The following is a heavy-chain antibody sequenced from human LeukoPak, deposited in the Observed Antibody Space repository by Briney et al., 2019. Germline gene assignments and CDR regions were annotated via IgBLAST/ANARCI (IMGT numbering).Heavy chain of an antibody. CDR3: ARAYCSGGSCYSAAVGHFYFYMDV. V-gene: IGHV3-53*01. Sequence: GGSLRLSCAASGFTVSNNYLHWVRQAPGKGLEWVSVIYSGGTTYYANSVKGRFTISRDNAKNSLYLQMNSLRAEDAAFYYCARAYCSGGSCYSAAVGHFYFYMDVWGKGTTVTVSS. CDR2: IYSGGTT. D-gene: IGHD2-15*01. CDR1: GFTVSNNY. J-gene: IGHJ6*03.